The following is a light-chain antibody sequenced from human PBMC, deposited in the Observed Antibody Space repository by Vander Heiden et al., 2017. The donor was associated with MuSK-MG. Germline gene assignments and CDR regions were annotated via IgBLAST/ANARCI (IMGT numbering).Light chain of an antibody. CDR1: DSDVGGYNY. Sequence: QSALTQPASVSGSPGQSITIPCTGTDSDVGGYNYVSWYQQDPGNAPNLLIFDVSDRPSGVSNRFSGSKSDYTASLTISGLQTEDEANYYCSSYSSTSTLVFGTGTKVTVL. CDR2: DVS. V-gene: IGLV2-14*03. CDR3: SSYSSTSTLV. J-gene: IGLJ1*01.